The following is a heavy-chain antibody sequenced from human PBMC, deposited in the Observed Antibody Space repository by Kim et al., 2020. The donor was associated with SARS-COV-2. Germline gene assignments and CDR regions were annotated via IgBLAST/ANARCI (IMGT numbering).Heavy chain of an antibody. J-gene: IGHJ5*02. CDR2: INHSGST. CDR1: GGSFSGYY. V-gene: IGHV4-34*01. D-gene: IGHD2-2*01. CDR3: ARGSAPRGVVVPARGIGWFDP. Sequence: SETLSLTCAVYGGSFSGYYWSWIRQPPGKGLEWIGEINHSGSTNYNPSLKSRVTISVDTSKNQFSLKLSSVTAADTAVYYCARGSAPRGVVVPARGIGWFDPWGQGTLVTVSS.